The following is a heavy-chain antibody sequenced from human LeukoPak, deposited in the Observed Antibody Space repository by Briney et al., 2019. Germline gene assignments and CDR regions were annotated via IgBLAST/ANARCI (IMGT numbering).Heavy chain of an antibody. CDR2: ISYDGSNK. D-gene: IGHD6-19*01. V-gene: IGHV3-30*14. J-gene: IGHJ6*02. Sequence: PGGSLRLSCAASGFTFSSYAMHWVRQAPGKGLEWVAVISYDGSNKYYADSVKGRFTMSRDNSKNTLYPQMNSLRADDTAVYYCARDHLSNGWRLGSYGMDVWGQGTTVTVSS. CDR3: ARDHLSNGWRLGSYGMDV. CDR1: GFTFSSYA.